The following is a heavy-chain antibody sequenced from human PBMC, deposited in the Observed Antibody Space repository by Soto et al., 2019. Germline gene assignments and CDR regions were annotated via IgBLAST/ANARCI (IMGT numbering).Heavy chain of an antibody. CDR1: GFTFSSYC. J-gene: IGHJ5*02. V-gene: IGHV3-23*01. Sequence: GGSLRLSCAASGFTFSSYCMSWVREAPGRGLEWISGISGSGGTTYDADSVKGRFIISRDNAKNTLYLQMNSLRAEDTAIYYCAKDLVLLRSWGQGTLVTVSS. CDR3: AKDLVLLRS. CDR2: ISGSGGTT. D-gene: IGHD1-26*01.